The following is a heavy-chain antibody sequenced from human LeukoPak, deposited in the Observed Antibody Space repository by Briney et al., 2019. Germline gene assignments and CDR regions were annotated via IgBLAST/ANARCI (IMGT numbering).Heavy chain of an antibody. D-gene: IGHD5-12*01. CDR3: ARLFIVRGYRGYDVEYSFDY. J-gene: IGHJ4*02. Sequence: GESLKISCKGSGYSFTSYWIGWVRQMPGKGLEWVGIIYPGDSDTRYSPSFQGQVTISADKSISTAYLQCSSLKASDTAMYYCARLFIVRGYRGYDVEYSFDYWGQGTLVTVSS. CDR1: GYSFTSYW. CDR2: IYPGDSDT. V-gene: IGHV5-51*01.